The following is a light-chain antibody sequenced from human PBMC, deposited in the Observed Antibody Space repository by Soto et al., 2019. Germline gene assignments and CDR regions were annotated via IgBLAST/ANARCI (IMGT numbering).Light chain of an antibody. V-gene: IGKV3-20*01. CDR2: GVS. J-gene: IGKJ4*01. CDR3: QQYDSLPRN. Sequence: EIVLTQSPGTLSLSPGERATLSCRASQSVSSSFLAWYQQKPGQAPRLLMYGVSNRATGIPDRFSGSGSGTDFTLTISGLEPEDFAVYYCQQYDSLPRNFGGGTKVDIK. CDR1: QSVSSSF.